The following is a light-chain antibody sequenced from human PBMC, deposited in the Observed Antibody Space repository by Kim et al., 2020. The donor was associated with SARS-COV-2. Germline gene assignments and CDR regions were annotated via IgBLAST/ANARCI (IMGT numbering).Light chain of an antibody. CDR3: AAWDDTLNVWV. V-gene: IGLV1-44*01. J-gene: IGLJ3*02. CDR2: TND. Sequence: GQRVTSSCSGSSSKIGSTAVNWYQQLPGTAPKLLIYTNDQRPSGVPDRFSGSKSGTSASLAISGLQSEDEADYYCAAWDDTLNVWVFGGGTQLTVL. CDR1: SSKIGSTA.